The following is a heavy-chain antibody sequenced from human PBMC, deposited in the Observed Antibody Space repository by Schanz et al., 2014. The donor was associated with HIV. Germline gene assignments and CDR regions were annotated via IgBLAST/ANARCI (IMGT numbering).Heavy chain of an antibody. Sequence: EVQLLESGGGLVLPGGSLRVSCAVSGFTLSGYTMSWVRQAPGKGLVWVSRINSDGSSTNYADSVKGRFTISRDKSKNTLYLQMNSLRAEDTAVYYCAKFGRLLGNFDDWGQGTLVTVSS. CDR2: INSDGSST. CDR3: AKFGRLLGNFDD. D-gene: IGHD2-15*01. V-gene: IGHV3-23*01. J-gene: IGHJ4*02. CDR1: GFTLSGYT.